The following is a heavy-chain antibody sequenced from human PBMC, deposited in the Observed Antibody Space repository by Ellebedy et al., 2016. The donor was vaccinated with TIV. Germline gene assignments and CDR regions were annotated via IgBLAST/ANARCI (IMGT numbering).Heavy chain of an antibody. J-gene: IGHJ4*02. CDR3: ARDKNGSPDY. D-gene: IGHD1-26*01. V-gene: IGHV3-72*01. CDR1: GFTFSDHY. CDR2: IRNKATSYTT. Sequence: GESLKISCAASGFTFSDHYMDWARQAPGKGLEWVARIRNKATSYTTEYAASVRGRFTISRDDSENSLYLQMNSLKTEDTAVYYCARDKNGSPDYWGQGTLVTVSS.